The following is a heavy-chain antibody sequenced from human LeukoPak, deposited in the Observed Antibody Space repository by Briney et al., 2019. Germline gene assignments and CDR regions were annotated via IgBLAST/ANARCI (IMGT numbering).Heavy chain of an antibody. V-gene: IGHV3-74*01. CDR2: VHTDGVDT. CDR1: GFTFSDYW. CDR3: ARVLAGSYRDFDS. Sequence: GGSLRLSCAASGFTFSDYWMHWVRHAPGKGLGWVSRVHTDGVDTDYADSVKGRFTISRDNAKNTLYLQMNSLRAEDTAVYYCARVLAGSYRDFDSWGQGTLVTVSS. D-gene: IGHD1-26*01. J-gene: IGHJ4*02.